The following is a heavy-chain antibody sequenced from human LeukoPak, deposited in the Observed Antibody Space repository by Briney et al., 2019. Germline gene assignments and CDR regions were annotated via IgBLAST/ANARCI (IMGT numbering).Heavy chain of an antibody. V-gene: IGHV4-30-4*08. CDR3: ARDQAGTSAFDI. Sequence: SQTLSLTCTVSGGSISSGDYYWSWIRQPPGKGLEWIGYIYYSGSTYYNPSLKSRVTISVDTSKNQFSLKLSSLTAADTAVYYCARDQAGTSAFDIWGQGTMVTVSS. J-gene: IGHJ3*02. CDR2: IYYSGST. CDR1: GGSISSGDYY. D-gene: IGHD6-13*01.